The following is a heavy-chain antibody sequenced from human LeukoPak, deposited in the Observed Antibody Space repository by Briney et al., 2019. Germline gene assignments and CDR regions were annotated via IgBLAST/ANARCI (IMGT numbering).Heavy chain of an antibody. D-gene: IGHD3-10*01. CDR1: GFNFNSYW. Sequence: PGGSLRLSCAASGFNFNSYWMSWVRQAPGKGLECVANIKQDGSEIYFVDSVKGRFTISRDNAKSSLYLQMNSLRGEDTAVYYYARARYGSGGYFFDFWGQGTLVTVSS. CDR3: ARARYGSGGYFFDF. CDR2: IKQDGSEI. V-gene: IGHV3-7*04. J-gene: IGHJ4*02.